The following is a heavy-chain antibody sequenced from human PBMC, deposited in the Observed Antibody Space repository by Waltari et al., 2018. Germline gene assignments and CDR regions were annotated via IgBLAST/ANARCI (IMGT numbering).Heavy chain of an antibody. D-gene: IGHD2-15*01. J-gene: IGHJ4*02. CDR2: IRSDGIDK. V-gene: IGHV3-30*02. CDR3: AKEGVDCSRGSCYGFDY. CDR1: GFSFRRYG. Sequence: QVQLVESGGGVVQPGGSLRLSCAASGFSFRRYGIHWVRQPPGKGLEWVAFIRSDGIDKYYVDSVRGRFTVSRDNIKDTLDMQMNSLRIEDTAVYYCAKEGVDCSRGSCYGFDYWGQGALVTVSS.